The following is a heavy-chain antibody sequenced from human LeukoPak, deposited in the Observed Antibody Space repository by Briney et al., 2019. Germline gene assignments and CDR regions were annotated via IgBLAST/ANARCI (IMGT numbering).Heavy chain of an antibody. D-gene: IGHD4-17*01. CDR3: ARDLAEHYGDNWFDP. V-gene: IGHV1-69*05. CDR1: GGTFISYA. CDR2: IIPIFGTA. Sequence: ASVKXXCKASGGTFISYAISWVRQAPGQGLEWMGRIIPIFGTANYAQKFQGRVTITTDEYTSTAYMELSSLRSEDTAVYYCARDLAEHYGDNWFDPWGQGTLVTVSS. J-gene: IGHJ5*02.